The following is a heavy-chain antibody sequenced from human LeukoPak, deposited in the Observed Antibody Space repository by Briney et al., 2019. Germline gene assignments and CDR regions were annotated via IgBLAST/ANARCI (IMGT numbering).Heavy chain of an antibody. CDR1: GYTFTSYY. J-gene: IGHJ4*02. CDR3: ARVENYNSDFDY. V-gene: IGHV1-46*01. Sequence: ASVKVSCKASGYTFTSYYMHWVRQAPGQGLEWMGIINPSGGSTSYAQKFQGRVTMTRDMSTSTAYMELSRLRSDDTAVYYCARVENYNSDFDYWGQGTLVTVSS. CDR2: INPSGGST. D-gene: IGHD5-24*01.